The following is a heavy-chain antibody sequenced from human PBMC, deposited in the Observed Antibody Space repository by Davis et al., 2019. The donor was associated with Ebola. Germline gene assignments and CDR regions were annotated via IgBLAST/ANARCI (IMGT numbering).Heavy chain of an antibody. CDR1: GDSVSSNSGA. CDR3: VRGWGRSGLDV. D-gene: IGHD3-16*01. Sequence: HSQTLSLTCAISGDSVSSNSGAWNWIRQSPSRGLEWLGRTYYSSKWYHDYAVSLKSRITINPDTAKNQFSLQLNSVTPKDTAVYYCVRGWGRSGLDVWGEGTTVTVSS. J-gene: IGHJ6*04. CDR2: TYYSSKWYH. V-gene: IGHV6-1*01.